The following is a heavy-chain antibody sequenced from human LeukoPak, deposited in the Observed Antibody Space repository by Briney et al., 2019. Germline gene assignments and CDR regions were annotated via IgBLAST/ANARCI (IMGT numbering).Heavy chain of an antibody. CDR1: GGSISSGGYS. J-gene: IGHJ5*02. CDR2: IYHSGST. V-gene: IGHV4-30-2*01. Sequence: PSQTLSLTCAVSGGSISSGGYSWSWIRQPPGKGLEWIGYIYHSGSTYYNPSLKSRVTMSVDTSKNQFSLKLSSVTAADTAVYYCARLVSAMVATNWFDPWGQGTLVTVSS. CDR3: ARLVSAMVATNWFDP. D-gene: IGHD5-18*01.